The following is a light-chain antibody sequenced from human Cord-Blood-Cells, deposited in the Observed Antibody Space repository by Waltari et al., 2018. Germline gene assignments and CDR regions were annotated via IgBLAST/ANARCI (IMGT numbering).Light chain of an antibody. CDR3: CSYAGSSTV. J-gene: IGLJ3*02. Sequence: QSAPTQPASVSGSPGQSLTISCTGTSSDVRSYNLVSWYQPHPGKAPKLIIYECSKRPSGVSNRFSGSKSGNTSYLTISGLQAEDEADYYCCSYAGSSTVFGGGTKLTV. V-gene: IGLV2-23*01. CDR2: ECS. CDR1: SSDVRSYNL.